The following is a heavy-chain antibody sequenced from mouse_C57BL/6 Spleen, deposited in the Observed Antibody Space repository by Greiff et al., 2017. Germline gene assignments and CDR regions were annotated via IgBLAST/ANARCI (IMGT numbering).Heavy chain of an antibody. D-gene: IGHD3-2*02. CDR3: ARSAQLRLMDY. J-gene: IGHJ4*01. Sequence: QVTLKVCGPGILQSSQTLSLTCSFSGFSLSTSGMGVSWIRQPSGKGLEWLAHIYWDDDKRYNPSLKSRHTISKDTSRNQVFLKITSVDTADTATYYCARSAQLRLMDYWGQGTSVTVSS. CDR1: GFSLSTSGMG. V-gene: IGHV8-12*01. CDR2: IYWDDDK.